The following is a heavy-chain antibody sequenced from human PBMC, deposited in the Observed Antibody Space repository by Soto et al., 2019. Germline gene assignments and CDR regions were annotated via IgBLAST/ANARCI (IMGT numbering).Heavy chain of an antibody. Sequence: QVQLQESGPGLVKPSETLSLTCTVSGGSISSYYWSWIRQPPGKGLEWIGYIYYSGSTNYNPSLKSRVPSPLDPSQTQSALKLSSVTAADTAVYYCARRYGVYFAYWGQGTLVTVSS. CDR1: GGSISSYY. D-gene: IGHD4-17*01. J-gene: IGHJ4*02. CDR2: IYYSGST. CDR3: ARRYGVYFAY. V-gene: IGHV4-59*08.